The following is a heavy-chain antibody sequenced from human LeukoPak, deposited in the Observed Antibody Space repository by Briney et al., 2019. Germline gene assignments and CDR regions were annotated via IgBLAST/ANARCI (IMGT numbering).Heavy chain of an antibody. J-gene: IGHJ4*02. CDR3: ARRDAGLSYDY. Sequence: GESLNVSCKASGYRFTTYWIGWVRQTPGKGLEWMGIICPSDSDTRYSPSFQGQVTISADKSISTAYLQWSSLKSSDTAIYYCARRDAGLSYDYWGQGTLVTVSS. D-gene: IGHD2/OR15-2a*01. CDR1: GYRFTTYW. V-gene: IGHV5-51*01. CDR2: ICPSDSDT.